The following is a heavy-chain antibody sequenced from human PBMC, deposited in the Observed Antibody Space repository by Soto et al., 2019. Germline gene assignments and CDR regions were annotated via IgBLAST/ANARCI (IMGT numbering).Heavy chain of an antibody. D-gene: IGHD2-15*01. CDR2: ISGSGGST. J-gene: IGHJ4*02. V-gene: IGHV3-23*01. Sequence: GGSLRLSCASSGFTFSSYAMIWVRQAPGKGLEWVSAISGSGGSTYYADSVKGRFTISRDNSKNTLYLQMNSLRAEDTAVYYCAKDIALPGPGVVVDMYYFDYWGQGTLVTVSS. CDR3: AKDIALPGPGVVVDMYYFDY. CDR1: GFTFSSYA.